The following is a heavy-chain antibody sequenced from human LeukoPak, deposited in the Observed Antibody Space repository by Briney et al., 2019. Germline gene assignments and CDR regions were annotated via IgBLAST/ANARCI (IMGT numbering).Heavy chain of an antibody. V-gene: IGHV3-30*04. CDR3: ARSANTYYDILTGYSYGMDV. Sequence: GGSLTLSCAASGFTFSSYVMHWVRQAAGKVLEWLAVISYDGRNKHYADSVKGRFTISRDNSKNTLYLQLNSLRAEDTAVYYCARSANTYYDILTGYSYGMDVWGQGTTVTVSS. CDR2: ISYDGRNK. CDR1: GFTFSSYV. J-gene: IGHJ6*02. D-gene: IGHD3-9*01.